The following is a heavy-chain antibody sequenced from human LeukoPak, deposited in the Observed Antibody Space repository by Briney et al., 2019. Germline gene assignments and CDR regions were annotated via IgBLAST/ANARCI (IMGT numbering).Heavy chain of an antibody. J-gene: IGHJ5*02. D-gene: IGHD3-16*01. CDR1: GYTFTSYD. V-gene: IGHV1-8*01. CDR2: MNPNSGNT. Sequence: ASVKVSCKASGYTFTSYDINWVRQATGQGLEWMGWMNPNSGNTGYAQKFQGRVTMTRNTSISTAYMELSSLRSEDAAVYYCAREFRAGEGGSWFDPWGQGTLVTVSS. CDR3: AREFRAGEGGSWFDP.